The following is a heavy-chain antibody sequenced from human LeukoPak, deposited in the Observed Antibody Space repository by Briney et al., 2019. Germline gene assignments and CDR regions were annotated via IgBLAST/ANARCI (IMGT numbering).Heavy chain of an antibody. CDR2: ISYDGSNK. CDR3: ARDSGFSGTQRGEH. Sequence: PGRSLRLSCAASGFTFSNYALHWVRQAPGEGLEWVAVISYDGSNKYYADSVKGRFTISRDNSKNTLYLQMNSLRAEDTAVYYCARDSGFSGTQRGEHWGQGTLVTVSS. V-gene: IGHV3-30*04. J-gene: IGHJ1*01. D-gene: IGHD3/OR15-3a*01. CDR1: GFTFSNYA.